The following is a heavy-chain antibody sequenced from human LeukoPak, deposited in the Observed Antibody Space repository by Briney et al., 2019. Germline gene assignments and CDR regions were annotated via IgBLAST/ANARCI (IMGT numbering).Heavy chain of an antibody. J-gene: IGHJ6*02. Sequence: GGSLRLSCAASGFTVSSNYMSWVRQAPGKGLVWVSHINSDGSITSYADSVKGRFTISRDNAKNTLYLQMNSLRAEDTAVYYCARDAVDTANAVWGQGTTVTVSS. CDR1: GFTVSSNY. V-gene: IGHV3-74*01. CDR3: ARDAVDTANAV. CDR2: INSDGSIT. D-gene: IGHD5-18*01.